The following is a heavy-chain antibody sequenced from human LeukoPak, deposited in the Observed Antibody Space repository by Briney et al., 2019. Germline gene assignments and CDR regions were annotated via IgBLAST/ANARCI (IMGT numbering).Heavy chain of an antibody. CDR2: IIPIFGTA. D-gene: IGHD3-22*01. J-gene: IGHJ4*02. CDR3: ASYDSSGQALYYFDY. V-gene: IGHV1-69*05. CDR1: GGTFSSYA. Sequence: ASVKVSCKDSGGTFSSYAISWVRQAPGQGLEWMGGIIPIFGTANYAQKFQGRVTITTDESTSTAYMELSSLRSEDTAVYYYASYDSSGQALYYFDYWGQGTLVTVSS.